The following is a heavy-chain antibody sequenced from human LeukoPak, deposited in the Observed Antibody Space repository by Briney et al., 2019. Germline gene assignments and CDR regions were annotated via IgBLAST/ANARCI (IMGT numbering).Heavy chain of an antibody. Sequence: GASVKVSCKASGYTFTSYDINWVRQATGQGLEWTGWMSPNSGNTGYAQKFQGRVTITRNTSISTAYMELSSLRSEDTAVYYCARGGPEYSSSSPVDYWGQGTLVTVSS. CDR1: GYTFTSYD. D-gene: IGHD6-6*01. J-gene: IGHJ4*02. V-gene: IGHV1-8*03. CDR3: ARGGPEYSSSSPVDY. CDR2: MSPNSGNT.